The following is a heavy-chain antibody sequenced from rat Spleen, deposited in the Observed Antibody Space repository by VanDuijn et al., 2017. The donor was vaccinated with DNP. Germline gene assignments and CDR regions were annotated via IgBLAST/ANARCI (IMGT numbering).Heavy chain of an antibody. CDR2: ITTGGDNT. J-gene: IGHJ2*01. V-gene: IGHV5-25*01. CDR1: GFIFSDYY. D-gene: IGHD5-1*01. CDR3: ARHRTGSWDY. Sequence: EVQLVESGGGLVQPGRSLKLSCAASGFIFSDYYMAWVRQAPTKGLEWVASITTGGDNTYYRDSVKGRFTISRDNAKSTLYLQINSLRSEDMATYYCARHRTGSWDYWGQGVMVTVSS.